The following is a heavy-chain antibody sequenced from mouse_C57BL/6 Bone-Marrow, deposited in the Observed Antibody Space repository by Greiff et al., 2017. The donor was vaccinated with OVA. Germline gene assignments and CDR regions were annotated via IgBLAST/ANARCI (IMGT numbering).Heavy chain of an antibody. CDR3: ARDYYGPFAY. J-gene: IGHJ3*01. D-gene: IGHD1-1*01. Sequence: EVKLLESGPELVKPGASVKIPCKASGYTFTDYNMDWVKQSHGKSLEWIGDINPNNGGTIYNQKFKGKATLTVDKSSSTAYMELRSLTSEDTAVYYCARDYYGPFAYWGQGTLVTVSA. CDR2: INPNNGGT. CDR1: GYTFTDYN. V-gene: IGHV1-18*01.